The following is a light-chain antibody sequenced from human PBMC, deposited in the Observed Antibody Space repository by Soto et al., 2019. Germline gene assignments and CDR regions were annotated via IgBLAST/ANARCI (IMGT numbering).Light chain of an antibody. J-gene: IGLJ1*01. V-gene: IGLV2-8*01. CDR2: EVV. Sequence: QSVLTQPPSASGSPGQSVTISCTETKSDIGVYDFVSWYQHHPGKAPRLLIYEVVQRPSGVPDRFSGSKSGNTASLTVSGLQAADEADYFCKSYAGSNTYVFGSGTKVTVL. CDR3: KSYAGSNTYV. CDR1: KSDIGVYDF.